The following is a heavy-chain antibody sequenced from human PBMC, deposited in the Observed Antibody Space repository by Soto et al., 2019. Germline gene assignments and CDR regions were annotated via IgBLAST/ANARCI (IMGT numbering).Heavy chain of an antibody. V-gene: IGHV1-69*12. CDR3: ASPPTTGNYYYYGMDV. Sequence: QVQLVQSGAEVKKPGSSVKVSCKASGGTFSSYAISWVRQAPGQGLEWMGGIIPIFGTANYAQKFQVRVTITADESTSTADMELSSLKSEDTAVYYCASPPTTGNYYYYGMDVWGQGTTVTVSS. CDR2: IIPIFGTA. CDR1: GGTFSSYA. D-gene: IGHD4-17*01. J-gene: IGHJ6*02.